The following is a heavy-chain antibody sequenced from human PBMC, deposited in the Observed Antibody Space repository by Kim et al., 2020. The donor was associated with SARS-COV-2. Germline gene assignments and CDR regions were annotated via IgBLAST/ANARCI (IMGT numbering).Heavy chain of an antibody. D-gene: IGHD2-15*01. CDR2: FDPEDGET. Sequence: ASVKVSCKVSGYTLTELSMHWVRQAPGKGLEWMGGFDPEDGETIYAQKFQGRVTMTEDTSTDTAYMELSSLRSEDTAVYYCATAAYCSGSSCYGMDVLGQGTTVTVSS. J-gene: IGHJ6*02. CDR3: ATAAYCSGSSCYGMDV. CDR1: GYTLTELS. V-gene: IGHV1-24*01.